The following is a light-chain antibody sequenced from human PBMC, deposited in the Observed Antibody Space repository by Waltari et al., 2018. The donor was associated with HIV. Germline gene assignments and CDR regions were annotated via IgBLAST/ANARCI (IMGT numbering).Light chain of an antibody. CDR3: SSYTSSTILGV. J-gene: IGLJ3*02. CDR2: EVS. Sequence: QSALTQPASLSGSPGQSITISCTGTSSDVGGYHFVSWYQQHPGKAPKLIIYEVSNRPSGVSDRFSGSKSGNTASLIISGLQAEDEGDYYCSSYTSSTILGVFGGGTKVTVL. V-gene: IGLV2-14*01. CDR1: SSDVGGYHF.